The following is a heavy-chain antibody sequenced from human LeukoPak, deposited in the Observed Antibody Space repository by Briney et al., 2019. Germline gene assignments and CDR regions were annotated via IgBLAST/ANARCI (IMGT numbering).Heavy chain of an antibody. J-gene: IGHJ3*02. Sequence: PGGSLRLSCAASGFTFSSYSMNWVRQAPGKGLEWVSNIRSSDNSAIYSADSVKGRFTISIDNAKNSLYLQMNSLRAEDTAVYYCARDFSYAFDIWGQGTMVTVSS. V-gene: IGHV3-48*01. CDR2: IRSSDNSAI. CDR1: GFTFSSYS. CDR3: ARDFSYAFDI.